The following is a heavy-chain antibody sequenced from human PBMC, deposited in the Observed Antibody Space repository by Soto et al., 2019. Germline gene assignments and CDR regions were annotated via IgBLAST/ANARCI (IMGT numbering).Heavy chain of an antibody. V-gene: IGHV3-11*05. CDR3: ARVRGSDSFDY. D-gene: IGHD1-26*01. CDR2: ISGSSSDT. CDR1: GFTFTDYY. Sequence: QVQLVESGGGLVRPGGSLRLSCAASGFTFTDYYMGWIRQAPGKGLECVSYISGSSSDTNYADSVKGRFTISRDNAKNSLYLHMNSLRAEDTAVYYCARVRGSDSFDYWGQGTLVTVSS. J-gene: IGHJ4*02.